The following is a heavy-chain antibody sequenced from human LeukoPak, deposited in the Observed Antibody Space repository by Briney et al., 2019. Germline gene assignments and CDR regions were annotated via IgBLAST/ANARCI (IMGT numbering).Heavy chain of an antibody. D-gene: IGHD2-2*01. J-gene: IGHJ4*02. CDR1: GFTFSSYG. Sequence: GGSLRLSCAASGFTFSSYGMHWVRQAPGKGLEWVAFIRYDGSNKYYADSVKGRFTISRDNSKNTLYLQMNSLRAEDTAVYYCAKGPEGYCSSTSCSGTRDSGYWGQGTLVTVSS. CDR3: AKGPEGYCSSTSCSGTRDSGY. CDR2: IRYDGSNK. V-gene: IGHV3-30*02.